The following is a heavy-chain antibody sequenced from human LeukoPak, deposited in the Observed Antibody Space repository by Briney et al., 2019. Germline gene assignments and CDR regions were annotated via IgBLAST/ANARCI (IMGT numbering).Heavy chain of an antibody. CDR1: GFTFSNYA. Sequence: GGSLRLSCAASGFTFSNYAMSWVRQAPGKGLEWVSGINVSGGSTYYADSVKGRFTISRDNSKNTLYLQMNSLRAEDTAVYYCAKDLDSSSSVYWGQGTLVTVSS. J-gene: IGHJ4*02. D-gene: IGHD6-6*01. V-gene: IGHV3-23*01. CDR3: AKDLDSSSSVY. CDR2: INVSGGST.